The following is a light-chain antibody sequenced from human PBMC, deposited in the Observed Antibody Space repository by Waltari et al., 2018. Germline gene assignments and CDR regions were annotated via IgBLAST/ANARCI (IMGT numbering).Light chain of an antibody. CDR3: QQSYSTPYT. Sequence: DIQMPQPPSFLPASVGDRVTITCRASQRIIGYLNWYQQKPGKAPELLIYAASSLQSGIPSRFSGSGSGTEFTLTISSLQPEDFATYYCQQSYSTPYTFGQGTKLEIK. CDR1: QRIIGY. J-gene: IGKJ2*01. CDR2: AAS. V-gene: IGKV1-39*01.